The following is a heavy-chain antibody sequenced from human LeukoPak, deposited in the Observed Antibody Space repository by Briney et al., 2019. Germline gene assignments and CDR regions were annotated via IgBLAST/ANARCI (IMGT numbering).Heavy chain of an antibody. Sequence: PGGSLRLSCAASGFTFSSHWMHWVRQAPGKGLVWVSRISSDGTNTNYADSVKGRFTISRDNAKNTLYLQMNSLRVEDTAVYYCASINSGSYFVRSSEFDYWGQGTLVTVSS. J-gene: IGHJ4*02. V-gene: IGHV3-74*01. CDR2: ISSDGTNT. CDR3: ASINSGSYFVRSSEFDY. CDR1: GFTFSSHW. D-gene: IGHD1-26*01.